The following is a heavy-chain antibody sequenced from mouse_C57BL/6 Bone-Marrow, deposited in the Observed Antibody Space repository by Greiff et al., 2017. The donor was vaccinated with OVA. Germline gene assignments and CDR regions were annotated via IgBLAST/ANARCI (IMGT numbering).Heavy chain of an antibody. CDR3: ARWGDGAWFAY. V-gene: IGHV1-82*01. CDR1: GYAFSSSW. CDR2: IYPGDGDT. Sequence: VQLQQSGAELMKPGASVKLSCKASGYAFSSSWMNWVKQRPGKGLEWIGRIYPGDGDTNYNGKFKGKATLTADKSSSTAYMQLSSLTSEDSAVYFCARWGDGAWFAYWGQGTLVTVSA. D-gene: IGHD3-3*01. J-gene: IGHJ3*01.